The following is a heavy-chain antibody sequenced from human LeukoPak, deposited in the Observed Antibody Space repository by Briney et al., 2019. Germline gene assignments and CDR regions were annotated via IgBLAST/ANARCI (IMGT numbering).Heavy chain of an antibody. CDR2: IYYSGST. CDR1: GGSISSGDYY. D-gene: IGHD3-22*01. Sequence: SETLSLTCTVSGGSISSGDYYWSWIRQPPGKGLEWIGHIYYSGSTYYNPSLKSRVTISVDTSKNQFSLKLSSVTAADTAVYYCARVGGTYYYDSSGSIDYWGQGTLVTVPS. CDR3: ARVGGTYYYDSSGSIDY. J-gene: IGHJ4*02. V-gene: IGHV4-30-4*01.